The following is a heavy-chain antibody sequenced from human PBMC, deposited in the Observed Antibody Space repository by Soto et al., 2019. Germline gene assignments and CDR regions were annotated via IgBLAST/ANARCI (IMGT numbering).Heavy chain of an antibody. CDR3: AKYRRTAAEGFTLDY. V-gene: IGHV4-59*01. Sequence: PSVTLYITCTVCGDSINNYYWSWIRQPPGKGLEWIGYIYYTGSTNYNPSLGGRVTMSVDTSKNQFSLKLTSVNAADTAVYYCAKYRRTAAEGFTLDYWGQGTLVTVSS. D-gene: IGHD6-13*01. J-gene: IGHJ4*02. CDR2: IYYTGST. CDR1: GDSINNYY.